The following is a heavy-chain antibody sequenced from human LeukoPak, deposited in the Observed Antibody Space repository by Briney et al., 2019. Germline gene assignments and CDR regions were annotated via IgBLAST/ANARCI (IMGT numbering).Heavy chain of an antibody. CDR1: GFTFDYW. V-gene: IGHV3-7*01. CDR2: INQDESEN. D-gene: IGHD3-10*01. Sequence: GGSLRLSCVASGFTFDYWMSWVRQAPGKGLEWVANINQDESENYYVDSVKGRFTVSRDNARNSLFLQMNSLSAEDTAVYYCARASTRSGTTYYFDYWGQGTLVTVSS. CDR3: ARASTRSGTTYYFDY. J-gene: IGHJ4*02.